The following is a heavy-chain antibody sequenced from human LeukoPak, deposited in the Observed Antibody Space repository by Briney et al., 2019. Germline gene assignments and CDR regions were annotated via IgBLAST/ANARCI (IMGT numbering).Heavy chain of an antibody. V-gene: IGHV1-2*02. CDR1: GYTFTGYY. CDR2: INPNSGGT. J-gene: IGHJ5*02. Sequence: GASVKVSCKASGYTFTGYYMHWVRQAPGQGLEWIGWINPNSGGTNYAQKFQGRVTMTRDTSISTDYMELSRLRSDDTAVYYCAREDCSSTSCYFPFLGWFDPWGQGTLVTVSS. D-gene: IGHD2-2*01. CDR3: AREDCSSTSCYFPFLGWFDP.